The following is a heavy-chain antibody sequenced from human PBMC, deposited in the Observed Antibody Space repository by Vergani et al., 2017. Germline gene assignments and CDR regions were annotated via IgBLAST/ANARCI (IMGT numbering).Heavy chain of an antibody. Sequence: QVQLVQSGAEVKKPGASVKVSCKASGYTFTSYYMHWVRQAPGQGLEWMGIINPSGGSTSYAQKFQGRVTMTRDTSTSTVYMELSSLRSEDTAVYYCARDELRVRDIVVVVAAPNYYFDYWGQGTLVTVSS. CDR1: GYTFTSYY. V-gene: IGHV1-46*01. D-gene: IGHD2-15*01. J-gene: IGHJ4*02. CDR2: INPSGGST. CDR3: ARDELRVRDIVVVVAAPNYYFDY.